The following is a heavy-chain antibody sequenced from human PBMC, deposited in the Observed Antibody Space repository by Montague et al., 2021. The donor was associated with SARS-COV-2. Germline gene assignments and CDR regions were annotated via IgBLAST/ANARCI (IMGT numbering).Heavy chain of an antibody. V-gene: IGHV3-48*03. CDR3: AATSGDIVVVVAAYYDMDV. D-gene: IGHD2-15*01. J-gene: IGHJ6*02. Sequence: SLRLSCAASGFTFSSYEMNWVRQAPGKGLEWVSYISSSGSTIYYADSVKGRFTISRDNAKNSLYLQMNSLRAKDTAVYYCAATSGDIVVVVAAYYDMDVWGQGTTVTVSS. CDR2: ISSSGSTI. CDR1: GFTFSSYE.